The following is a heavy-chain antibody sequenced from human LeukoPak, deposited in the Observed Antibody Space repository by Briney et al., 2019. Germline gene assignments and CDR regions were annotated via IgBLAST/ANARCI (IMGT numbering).Heavy chain of an antibody. CDR3: ARDRSYSSGYYGGSLDY. V-gene: IGHV3-33*01. J-gene: IGHJ4*02. CDR1: GFTFSTYG. Sequence: GRPLRLSCAASGFTFSTYGMRWVRQAPGKGLEWVAIIWYDGSNKYYADSVKGRFTISRDNSKNTLYLQMNSLRVEDTAVYYCARDRSYSSGYYGGSLDYWGQGTLVTVSS. D-gene: IGHD3-22*01. CDR2: IWYDGSNK.